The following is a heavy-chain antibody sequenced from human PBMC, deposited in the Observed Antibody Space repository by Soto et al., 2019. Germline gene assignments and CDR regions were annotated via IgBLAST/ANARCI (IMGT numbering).Heavy chain of an antibody. D-gene: IGHD3-16*01. J-gene: IGHJ6*02. CDR1: GYIFVNYG. V-gene: IGHV1-18*01. CDR3: VMVDNYVTPTPQDV. Sequence: VQLVESGDEVKKPGASVKVSCKASGYIFVNYGIAWVRQAPGQGLGWMGWISPYTGNTHSATKIQGRLTMTTDTSTSTAYMDLGSLTSDDTAVYYCVMVDNYVTPTPQDVWGQGTTVTVSS. CDR2: ISPYTGNT.